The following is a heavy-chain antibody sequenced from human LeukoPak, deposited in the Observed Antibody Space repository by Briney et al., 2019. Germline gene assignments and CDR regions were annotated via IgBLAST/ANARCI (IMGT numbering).Heavy chain of an antibody. CDR3: ASHKNGDFDY. D-gene: IGHD3-10*01. V-gene: IGHV4-34*01. CDR2: INHSGST. CDR1: GGSFSGYY. J-gene: IGHJ4*02. Sequence: SETLSLTCAVYGGSFSGYYWSWIRQPPGKGLEWIGEINHSGSTNYNPSLKSRVTISVDTSKNQFSLKLSSVTAADTAVYYCASHKNGDFDYWGQGTLVTVYS.